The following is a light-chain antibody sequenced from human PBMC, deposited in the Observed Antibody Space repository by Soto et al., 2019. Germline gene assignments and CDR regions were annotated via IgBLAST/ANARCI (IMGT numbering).Light chain of an antibody. J-gene: IGLJ1*01. Sequence: QSVLTQPASVSGSPGQSITISCTGTSSDVGGFKYVSWYQPHPGKAPKLMIYDVTNRPSGGSYRFSGSKSGSTASLTSSGLQSEGEVDYYCNSYTSSSPYVFGPGTKLTVL. CDR3: NSYTSSSPYV. V-gene: IGLV2-14*03. CDR1: SSDVGGFKY. CDR2: DVT.